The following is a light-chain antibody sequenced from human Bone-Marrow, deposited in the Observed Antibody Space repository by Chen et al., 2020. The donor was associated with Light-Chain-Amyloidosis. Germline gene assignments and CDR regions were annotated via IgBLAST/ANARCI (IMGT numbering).Light chain of an antibody. Sequence: NFMLTQPHSVSVSPGKTVIISCTLSSGSIATNYVQWYQQRPGSSPTTVIYEDDQRPSGVPDRFSGSIDRSSNSASLTISGLKTEDEADYYCQSYQGSSQGVFGGGTKLTVL. J-gene: IGLJ3*02. CDR3: QSYQGSSQGV. CDR1: SGSIATNY. V-gene: IGLV6-57*01. CDR2: EDD.